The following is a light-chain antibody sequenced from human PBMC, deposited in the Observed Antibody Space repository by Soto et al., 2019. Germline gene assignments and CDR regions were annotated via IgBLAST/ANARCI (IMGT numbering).Light chain of an antibody. J-gene: IGKJ2*01. CDR3: QQSYSTLYT. V-gene: IGKV1-39*01. CDR1: QSISSY. Sequence: DIQMTQSPSSLSASVGDRVTITCRASQSISSYLNWYQQKPGKAPKLLIYAASGLQSGVPSRFSGSGSGTDFTLTISSLQPEDSATYYCQQSYSTLYTFGQGTKLEI. CDR2: AAS.